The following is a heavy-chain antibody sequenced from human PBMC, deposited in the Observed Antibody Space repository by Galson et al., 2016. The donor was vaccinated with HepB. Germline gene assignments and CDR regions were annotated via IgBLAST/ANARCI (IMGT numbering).Heavy chain of an antibody. D-gene: IGHD6-19*01. J-gene: IGHJ3*01. Sequence: SETLSLTCTVSGASISSSYYYWGWLRQPPGQRLEWVGSIYYTGTTYYNPSLQSRVTISVDTSKNQFSLKLTSVTAADTALYTCVRQQRAGLMNFWGQGTMVTVSS. CDR2: IYYTGTT. V-gene: IGHV4-39*01. CDR1: GASISSSYYY. CDR3: VRQQRAGLMNF.